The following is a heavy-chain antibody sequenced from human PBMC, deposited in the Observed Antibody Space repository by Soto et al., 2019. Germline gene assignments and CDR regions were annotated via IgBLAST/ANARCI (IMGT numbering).Heavy chain of an antibody. CDR3: ARYADTRDYVDV. CDR1: GGTFSNYI. J-gene: IGHJ6*03. V-gene: IGHV1-69*02. CDR2: IIPLPDIA. Sequence: GASVKVSCKASGGTFSNYIISWVRQAPGQGLEWMGRIIPLPDIANYAHKFQGRVTITADRSTSTAYMELSSLRSEDTAVYYCARYADTRDYVDVWGKGTTVTVSS. D-gene: IGHD2-2*01.